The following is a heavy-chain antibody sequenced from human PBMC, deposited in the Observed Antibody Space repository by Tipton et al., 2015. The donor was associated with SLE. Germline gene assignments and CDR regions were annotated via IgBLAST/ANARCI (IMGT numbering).Heavy chain of an antibody. CDR2: IYYSGST. Sequence: TLSLTCTVSGGSISSYYWSWIRQPPGKGLEWIGYIYYSGSTNYNPSRKSRVTISVDTSKNQFSLKLSSVTAADTAVYYCARLRYYDFWSGYYTVEGMDVWGQGTTVTVSS. J-gene: IGHJ6*02. D-gene: IGHD3-3*01. CDR3: ARLRYYDFWSGYYTVEGMDV. CDR1: GGSISSYY. V-gene: IGHV4-59*08.